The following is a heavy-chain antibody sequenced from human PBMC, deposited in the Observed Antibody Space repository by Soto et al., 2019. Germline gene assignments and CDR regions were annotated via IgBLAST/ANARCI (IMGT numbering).Heavy chain of an antibody. CDR2: VIPMYDSV. CDR1: GGTFNTYT. CDR3: ASWRSYSGSYCFDY. J-gene: IGHJ4*02. D-gene: IGHD1-26*01. V-gene: IGHV1-69*06. Sequence: QVQLVQSGAEVKKPGSSVKVSCEASGGTFNTYTINWVRQAPGRGLERMGQVIPMYDSVNYAESFQGRVTITADKSTNIAYMELSSLRSEDTALYFCASWRSYSGSYCFDYWGQGTLVIVSS.